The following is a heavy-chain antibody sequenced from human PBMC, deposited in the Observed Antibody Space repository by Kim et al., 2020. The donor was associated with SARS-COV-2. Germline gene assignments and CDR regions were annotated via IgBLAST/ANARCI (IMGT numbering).Heavy chain of an antibody. J-gene: IGHJ6*02. CDR2: IVTAGDT. D-gene: IGHD3-10*01. CDR3: ARNYGSGSYYKNYYYYGTDV. V-gene: IGHV3-13*01. CDR1: GFTFSSYD. Sequence: GGSLRLSCAASGFTFSSYDMHWVRQATGKGLEWVSAIVTAGDTYYPGSVKGRFTISRENAKNSLYLQMNSLRAGDTAVYYCARNYGSGSYYKNYYYYGTDVWGQGTTVTVSS.